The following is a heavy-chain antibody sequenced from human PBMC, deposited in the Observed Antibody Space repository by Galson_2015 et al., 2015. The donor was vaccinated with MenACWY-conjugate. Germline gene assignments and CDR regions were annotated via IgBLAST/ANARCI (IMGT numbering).Heavy chain of an antibody. J-gene: IGHJ4*02. CDR2: INSDGTTI. CDR3: ARAGWYRFDY. Sequence: SLRLSCAPSGFTFSSYWKHWVRQAPGEGLMWVARINSDGTTINYADSVKGRFTISRDNAKNTLYLQMNSLRAEDTAVYYCARAGWYRFDYWGQGTLVTVSS. D-gene: IGHD6-19*01. CDR1: GFTFSSYW. V-gene: IGHV3-74*01.